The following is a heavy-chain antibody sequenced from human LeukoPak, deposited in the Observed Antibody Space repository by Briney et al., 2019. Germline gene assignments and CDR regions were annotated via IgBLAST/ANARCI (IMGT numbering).Heavy chain of an antibody. CDR1: GFTFSSYA. D-gene: IGHD6-19*01. J-gene: IGHJ3*02. CDR2: ISSDGSNK. CDR3: ARHQYISGWYDAFDI. V-gene: IGHV3-30*04. Sequence: GGSLRLSCAASGFTFSSYAMNWVRQAPGKGLEWVAVISSDGSNKYHADFVRGRITISRDNSKNTLYLQMNGLRAEDTAVYYCARHQYISGWYDAFDIWGQGTMVTVSS.